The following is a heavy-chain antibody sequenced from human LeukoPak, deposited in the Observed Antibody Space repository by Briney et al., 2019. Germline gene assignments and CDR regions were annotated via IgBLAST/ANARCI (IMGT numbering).Heavy chain of an antibody. CDR1: GGIFSSYA. J-gene: IGHJ3*01. Sequence: ASVKVSCKTSGGIFSSYAISLVRQAPGQGLEWMGRIIPIFGTANYAQKFQGRVTITTDESTSTAYMELSSLRSEDTAVYYCARASPGGVFDLWGQGTLVTVSS. CDR3: ARASPGGVFDL. CDR2: IIPIFGTA. D-gene: IGHD1-14*01. V-gene: IGHV1-69*05.